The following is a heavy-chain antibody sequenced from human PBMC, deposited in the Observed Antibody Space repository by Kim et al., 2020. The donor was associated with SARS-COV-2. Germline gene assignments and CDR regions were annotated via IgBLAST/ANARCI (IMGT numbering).Heavy chain of an antibody. CDR3: ASASFQQWPTPKRFDY. J-gene: IGHJ4*02. V-gene: IGHV4-39*01. CDR2: IYYSGST. Sequence: SETLSLTCTVSGGSISSSSYYWGWIRQPPGKGLEWIGSIYYSGSTYYNPSLKSRVTISVDTSKNQFSLKLSSVTAADTAVYYCASASFQQWPTPKRFDYWGQGTLVTVSS. CDR1: GGSISSSSYY. D-gene: IGHD6-19*01.